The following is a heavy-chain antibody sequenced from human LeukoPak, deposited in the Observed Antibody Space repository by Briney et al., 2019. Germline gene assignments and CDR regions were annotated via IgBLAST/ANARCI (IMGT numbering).Heavy chain of an antibody. CDR2: IYYSGST. CDR3: ARGGSWGQLGGLDY. J-gene: IGHJ4*02. D-gene: IGHD6-6*01. CDR1: GGSISSYY. V-gene: IGHV4-59*01. Sequence: SETLSLTCTVSGGSISSYYWSWIRQPPGKGLEWIRYIYYSGSTNYNPSLKSRVTISVDTSKNQFSLKLSSVTAADTAVYYCARGGSWGQLGGLDYWGQGTLVTVSS.